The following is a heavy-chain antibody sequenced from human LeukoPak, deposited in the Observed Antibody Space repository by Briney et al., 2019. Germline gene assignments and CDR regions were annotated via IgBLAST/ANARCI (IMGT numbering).Heavy chain of an antibody. CDR1: GFTFSSYA. D-gene: IGHD3-9*01. CDR3: AKLIFRYFDSATYYFDY. J-gene: IGHJ4*02. V-gene: IGHV3-23*01. Sequence: GGSLRLSCAASGFTFSSYAMSWVRQAPGNGLEWVSAISGSGGSTYYADSVKGRFTISRDNSKNTLYLQMNSLRAEDTAVYYCAKLIFRYFDSATYYFDYWGQGTLVTVSS. CDR2: ISGSGGST.